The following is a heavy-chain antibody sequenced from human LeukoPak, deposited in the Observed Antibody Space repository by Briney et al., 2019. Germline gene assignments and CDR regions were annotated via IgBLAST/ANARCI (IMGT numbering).Heavy chain of an antibody. CDR1: VFTFSSYA. J-gene: IGHJ4*02. V-gene: IGHV3-23*01. CDR2: ISGRGGST. CDR3: ATTPGWRYYNY. D-gene: IGHD6-19*01. Sequence: EGALRLSCAASVFTFSSYAMSSVRQAPGKRLEWVSAISGRGGSTYYADSVKGRFTISRDNSKNTLYLQMNSLRAEDTAVYYCATTPGWRYYNYWGQGTLVNVA.